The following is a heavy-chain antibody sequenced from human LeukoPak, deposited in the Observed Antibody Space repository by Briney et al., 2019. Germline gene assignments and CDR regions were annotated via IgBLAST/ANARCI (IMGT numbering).Heavy chain of an antibody. CDR2: IKQDGSEK. D-gene: IGHD6-13*01. CDR1: GFTFSSYW. Sequence: GGSLRLSCAASGFTFSSYWMSWVRQAPGKGLEWVANIKQDGSEKYYVDSVKGRFTISRDNAKNSLYLQMNSLRAEDTTVYYCARDRGFKAAADRFDYWGQGTLVTVSS. CDR3: ARDRGFKAAADRFDY. J-gene: IGHJ4*02. V-gene: IGHV3-7*01.